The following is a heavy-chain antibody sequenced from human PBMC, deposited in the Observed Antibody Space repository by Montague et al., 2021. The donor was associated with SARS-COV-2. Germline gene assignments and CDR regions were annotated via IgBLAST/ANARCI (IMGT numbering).Heavy chain of an antibody. Sequence: SLRLSCAASGFTFSSYIMNWVRQAPGKGLEWVSSISGSGGSAYYADSVKGRFTISGDNSKNTLYLQMNSLKAEDTAVYYCAKGRYGGYLGGYFDYWGQGTLVSVSS. D-gene: IGHD5-12*01. CDR2: ISGSGGSA. CDR1: GFTFSSYI. CDR3: AKGRYGGYLGGYFDY. J-gene: IGHJ4*02. V-gene: IGHV3-23*01.